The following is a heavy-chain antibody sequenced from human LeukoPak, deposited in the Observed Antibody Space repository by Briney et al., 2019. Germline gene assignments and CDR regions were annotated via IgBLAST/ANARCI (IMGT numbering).Heavy chain of an antibody. CDR3: ANGGIAAANY. J-gene: IGHJ4*02. CDR1: GFTFSSYA. D-gene: IGHD6-13*01. CDR2: ISYDGSNK. V-gene: IGHV3-30-3*01. Sequence: GGSLRLSCAASGFTFSSYAMHWVRQAPGKRRERVAVISYDGSNKYYADSVKGRFTISRDNSKNTLYLQMNSLRAEDTAVYYCANGGIAAANYWGQGTLVTVSS.